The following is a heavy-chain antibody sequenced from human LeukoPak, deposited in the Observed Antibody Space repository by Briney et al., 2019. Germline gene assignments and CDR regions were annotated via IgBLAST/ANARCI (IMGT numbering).Heavy chain of an antibody. V-gene: IGHV1-18*04. D-gene: IGHD5-18*01. CDR2: ISAYNGNT. J-gene: IGHJ4*02. CDR3: ARVVRVEDTAMVHADY. CDR1: GYTFTIYG. Sequence: ATVKVSCTASGYTFTIYGISGVRQAPGQGLEWMGWISAYNGNTNYAQKLQGRVTKTTDTSTSRADMELRSLRSDDTAVYYCARVVRVEDTAMVHADYWGQGTLVTVSS.